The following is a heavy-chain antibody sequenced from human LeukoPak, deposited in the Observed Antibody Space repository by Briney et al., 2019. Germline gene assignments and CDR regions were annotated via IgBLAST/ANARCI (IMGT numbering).Heavy chain of an antibody. Sequence: PGGSLRLSCAASGFTFSSYSMNWVRQAPGKGLEWVSSISSSSSYIYYADSVKGRFTISRDNAKNSLYLQMNSLRAEDTAVYYCARTPLGYCSSTSCPPSYWGQGTLVTVSS. CDR3: ARTPLGYCSSTSCPPSY. CDR1: GFTFSSYS. V-gene: IGHV3-21*01. CDR2: ISSSSSYI. D-gene: IGHD2-2*01. J-gene: IGHJ4*02.